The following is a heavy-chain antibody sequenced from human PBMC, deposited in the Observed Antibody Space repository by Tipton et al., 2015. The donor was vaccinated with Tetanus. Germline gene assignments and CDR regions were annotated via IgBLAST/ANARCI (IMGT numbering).Heavy chain of an antibody. V-gene: IGHV4-31*03. CDR2: IYYTGNT. Sequence: TLSLTCSVSGGSISSGGYYWSWIRQHPGKGLEWIGYIYYTGNTYYNPSLKSRLTISLDTSKNQFSLRLSSLSAADTAVYFCARGGGGSTFGHWGQGTLVTVSS. CDR1: GGSISSGGYY. D-gene: IGHD3-16*01. CDR3: ARGGGGSTFGH. J-gene: IGHJ4*02.